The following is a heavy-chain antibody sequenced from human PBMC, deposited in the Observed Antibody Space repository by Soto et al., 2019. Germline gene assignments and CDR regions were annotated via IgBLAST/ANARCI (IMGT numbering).Heavy chain of an antibody. Sequence: QLQLQESGLGLVKPSGTLSLTCSVSGFSITNNNYYWGWIRQPPGKGLEWIGITYHSGSTYYNPARRSRVTISADTSKNQFSLQLTSVTAADTAVYFCARHGSHISYYHYGMDVWGQGTTVTVSS. D-gene: IGHD1-26*01. J-gene: IGHJ6*02. CDR2: TYHSGST. CDR3: ARHGSHISYYHYGMDV. CDR1: GFSITNNNYY. V-gene: IGHV4-39*01.